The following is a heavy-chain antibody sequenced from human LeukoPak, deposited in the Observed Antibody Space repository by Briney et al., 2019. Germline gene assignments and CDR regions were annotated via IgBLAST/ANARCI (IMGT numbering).Heavy chain of an antibody. D-gene: IGHD3/OR15-3a*01. CDR3: ARHFGT. CDR1: GGSISSYY. V-gene: IGHV4-59*05. CDR2: IYYSGST. J-gene: IGHJ4*02. Sequence: PSETLSLTCTVSGGSISSYYWSWIRQPPGKGLEWIGSIYYSGSTYYNPSLKSRVTISVDTSKNQFSLKLRSVTAADTAVYCCARHFGTWGQGTLVTVSS.